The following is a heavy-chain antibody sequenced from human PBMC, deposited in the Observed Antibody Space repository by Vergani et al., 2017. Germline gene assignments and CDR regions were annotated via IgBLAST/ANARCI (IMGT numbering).Heavy chain of an antibody. CDR1: GFTSSSNS. J-gene: IGHJ6*03. D-gene: IGHD2-2*01. V-gene: IGHV3-21*01. CDR3: ARGWYCSSTSCYQGVMDV. CDR2: ISSSSSYI. Sequence: EVQLVESGGGLVKPGGSLRPSCAASGFTSSSNSMNWVRQAPGKGREWVSSISSSSSYIYYADSVKGRFTISRENAKNSLYLQMNSLRAEDTAVYYCARGWYCSSTSCYQGVMDVWGKGTTVTVSS.